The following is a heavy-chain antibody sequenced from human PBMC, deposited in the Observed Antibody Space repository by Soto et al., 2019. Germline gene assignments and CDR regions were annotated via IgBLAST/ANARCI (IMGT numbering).Heavy chain of an antibody. J-gene: IGHJ6*02. Sequence: SETLSLTCTVSGGSISSGGYYWSWIRQYPGEGLEWIGYIYYSGSTYYNPSLKSRVIISVDTSKNQFSLKLSSVTAADTAVYYCALTTVTTNDYYYYGMDVWGQGTTVTVSS. CDR2: IYYSGST. CDR1: GGSISSGGYY. D-gene: IGHD4-17*01. CDR3: ALTTVTTNDYYYYGMDV. V-gene: IGHV4-31*03.